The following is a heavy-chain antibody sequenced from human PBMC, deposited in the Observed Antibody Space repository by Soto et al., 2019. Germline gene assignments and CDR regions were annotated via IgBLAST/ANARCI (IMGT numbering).Heavy chain of an antibody. V-gene: IGHV4-59*08. Sequence: SETLSLTCTVSGGSISSYYWSWIRQPPGKRLEWIGYIYYSGSTNYNPSLKSRVTISVDTSKNQFSLKLSSVTAADTAVYYCARLGYYYYYMDVWGKGTTVTVSS. CDR3: ARLGYYYYYMDV. CDR2: IYYSGST. J-gene: IGHJ6*03. CDR1: GGSISSYY.